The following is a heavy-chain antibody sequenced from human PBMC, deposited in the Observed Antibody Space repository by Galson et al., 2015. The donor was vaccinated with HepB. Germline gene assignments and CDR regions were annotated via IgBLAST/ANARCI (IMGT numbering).Heavy chain of an antibody. V-gene: IGHV1-69*13. D-gene: IGHD5-18*01. Sequence: SVKVSCKASGGTFSSYAISWVRQAPGQGLEWMGGIIPIFGTANYAQKFQGRVTITADESTSTAYMELSSLRSEDTAVYYCARGADVGYSYGQGWFDPWGQGTLVTVSS. CDR3: ARGADVGYSYGQGWFDP. CDR1: GGTFSSYA. J-gene: IGHJ5*02. CDR2: IIPIFGTA.